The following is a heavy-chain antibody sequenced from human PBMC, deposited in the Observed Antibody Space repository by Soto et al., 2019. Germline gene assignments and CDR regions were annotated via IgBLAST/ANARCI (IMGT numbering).Heavy chain of an antibody. D-gene: IGHD4-17*01. CDR2: IYYSGST. J-gene: IGHJ4*02. Sequence: SETLSLTCTVSGGSISSGGYYWSWIRQHSGKGLEWIGYIYYSGSTYYNPSLKNRVTISVDTSKNQFSLKLSSVTAADLAVYYGARIKQDDYGEYSDYWGQGTLVTVSS. CDR3: ARIKQDDYGEYSDY. CDR1: GGSISSGGYY. V-gene: IGHV4-31*03.